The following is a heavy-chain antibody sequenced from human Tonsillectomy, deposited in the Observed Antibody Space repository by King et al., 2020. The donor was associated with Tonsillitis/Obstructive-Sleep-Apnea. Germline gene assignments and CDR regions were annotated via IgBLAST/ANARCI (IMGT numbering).Heavy chain of an antibody. CDR3: ARGVVVVPAAGYYYYYYMDV. CDR2: IIPIFGTA. Sequence: VQLVQSGAEVKKPGSSVKVSCKASGGTFSSYAISWVRQAPGQGLEWMGGIIPIFGTANYAQKFQGRVTITADESTSTAYMELSSLGSEDTAVYYCARGVVVVPAAGYYYYYYMDVWGKGTTVTVSS. D-gene: IGHD2-2*01. V-gene: IGHV1-69*01. CDR1: GGTFSSYA. J-gene: IGHJ6*03.